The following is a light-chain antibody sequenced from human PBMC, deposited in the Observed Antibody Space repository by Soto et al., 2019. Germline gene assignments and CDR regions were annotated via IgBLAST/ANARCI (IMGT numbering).Light chain of an antibody. CDR1: QSVRDY. CDR3: QQYGSSIT. CDR2: RAS. J-gene: IGKJ5*01. Sequence: EVVMTQSPATLSVSPGERATLSCRASQSVRDYLAWYQHKPGQAPRLLIYRASIRATGIPARFSGSGSGTDFTLTISRLEPEDFAVYYCQQYGSSITFGQGTRLEIK. V-gene: IGKV3-20*01.